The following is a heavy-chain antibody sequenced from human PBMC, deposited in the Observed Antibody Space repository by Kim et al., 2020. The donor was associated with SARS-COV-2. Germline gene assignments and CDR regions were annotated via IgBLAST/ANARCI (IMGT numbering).Heavy chain of an antibody. D-gene: IGHD2-21*01. Sequence: ASVKVSCKASGYTFTRFGFLWVRQAPGQGLERMGWINAETGNTDYAQEFKGRVTMTTDTSIGTAYMELRSLRFEDTAFYYCARAYIPTAF. CDR2: INAETGNT. V-gene: IGHV1-18*01. CDR3: ARAYIPTAF. J-gene: IGHJ3*01. CDR1: GYTFTRFG.